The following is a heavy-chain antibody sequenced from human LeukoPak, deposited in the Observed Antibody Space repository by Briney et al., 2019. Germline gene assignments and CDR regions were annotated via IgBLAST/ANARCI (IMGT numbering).Heavy chain of an antibody. D-gene: IGHD1-26*01. V-gene: IGHV4-61*08. Sequence: SETLSLTCTVSGGSVGSAGYYWSWIRQPPGGGLEWIGYIYYIRNTNYNPSLKSRVTMSLDPSKNRFSLKLNSVTAADTAVYYCARTQSQSGSYRYYFGYWGQGTLVTVSS. CDR3: ARTQSQSGSYRYYFGY. J-gene: IGHJ4*02. CDR2: IYYIRNT. CDR1: GGSVGSAGYY.